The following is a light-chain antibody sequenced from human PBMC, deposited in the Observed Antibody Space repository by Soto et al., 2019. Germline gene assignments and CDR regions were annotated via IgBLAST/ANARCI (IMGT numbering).Light chain of an antibody. V-gene: IGLV9-49*01. J-gene: IGLJ1*01. CDR1: SGYSNYK. CDR2: VGTGGIVG. CDR3: GADHGSGSNCVYV. Sequence: QTVVTQPPSASASLGASVTLTCTLSSGYSNYKVDWYQQRPGKGPRFVMRVGTGGIVGSKGDGIPDRFSVLGSGLNRYLTIKNIQEEDESDYHCGADHGSGSNCVYVFGTGTKLTVL.